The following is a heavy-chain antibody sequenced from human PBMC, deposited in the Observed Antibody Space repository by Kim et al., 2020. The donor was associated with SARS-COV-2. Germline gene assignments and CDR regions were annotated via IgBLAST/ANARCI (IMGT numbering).Heavy chain of an antibody. J-gene: IGHJ4*02. D-gene: IGHD3-22*01. V-gene: IGHV4-34*01. Sequence: SETLSLTCAVYGGSFSGYYWSWIRQPPGKGLEWIGEINHSGSTNYNPSLKSRVTISVDTSKNQFSLKLSSVTAADTAVYYCARGPGGMIVVVSPRSRFDYWGQGTLVTVSS. CDR1: GGSFSGYY. CDR3: ARGPGGMIVVVSPRSRFDY. CDR2: INHSGST.